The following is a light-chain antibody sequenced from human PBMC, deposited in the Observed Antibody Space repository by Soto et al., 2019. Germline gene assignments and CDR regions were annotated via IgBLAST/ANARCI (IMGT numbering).Light chain of an antibody. J-gene: IGKJ4*01. CDR1: QSISSY. CDR3: QQRYSTPPT. CDR2: AAS. V-gene: IGKV1-39*01. Sequence: DIQMTQSPSSLSASVGDRVTITCRASQSISSYLNWYQQKPGKAPKLLIYAASSLQSGVPARFSGSGSGTDFTLTISSLQPEDFASYHCQQRYSTPPTFGGGTKVEIK.